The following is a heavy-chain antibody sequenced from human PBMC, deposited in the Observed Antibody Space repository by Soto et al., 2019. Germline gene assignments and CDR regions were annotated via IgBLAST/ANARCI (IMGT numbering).Heavy chain of an antibody. Sequence: PGGSLSLSCAASGFTFSSYSIHWVRQAPGKGLEWVSAITRNSDIYYADSVKGRFTISRDNAQNSVSLQMNSLRAEDTAVYYCAREETAWPLAYGLDVWGQGTTVTVSS. CDR1: GFTFSSYS. CDR3: AREETAWPLAYGLDV. J-gene: IGHJ6*02. CDR2: ITRNSDI. D-gene: IGHD2-21*02. V-gene: IGHV3-21*01.